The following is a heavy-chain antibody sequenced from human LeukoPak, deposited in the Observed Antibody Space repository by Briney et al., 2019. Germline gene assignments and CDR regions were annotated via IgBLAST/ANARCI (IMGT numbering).Heavy chain of an antibody. J-gene: IGHJ4*02. CDR2: IYYSGST. D-gene: IGHD2-2*01. Sequence: SETLSLTCTVSGGSISSSSYYWGWIRQPPGKGLEWIGSIYYSGSTYYNPSLKSRVTISVDTSKNQFSLKLSSVTAADTAVYYCARRLSYCSSTSCYGATRDWGQGTLVTVSS. CDR3: ARRLSYCSSTSCYGATRD. V-gene: IGHV4-39*07. CDR1: GGSISSSSYY.